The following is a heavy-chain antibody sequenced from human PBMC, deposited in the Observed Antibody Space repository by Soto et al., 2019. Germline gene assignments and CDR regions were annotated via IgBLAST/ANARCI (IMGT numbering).Heavy chain of an antibody. CDR3: AKDGRDSSGYYFDY. Sequence: GGSLRLSCAASGFTFSSYAMSWVRQAPGKGLEWVSAISGSGGSTYYADSVKGRFTISRDKSKNTMYLQMNSLRAEDTAVYYCAKDGRDSSGYYFDYWGQGTLVTVSS. CDR2: ISGSGGST. D-gene: IGHD3-22*01. V-gene: IGHV3-23*01. CDR1: GFTFSSYA. J-gene: IGHJ4*02.